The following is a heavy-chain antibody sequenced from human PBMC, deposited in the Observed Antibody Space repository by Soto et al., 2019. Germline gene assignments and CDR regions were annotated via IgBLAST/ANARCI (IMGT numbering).Heavy chain of an antibody. J-gene: IGHJ6*02. V-gene: IGHV4-59*08. D-gene: IGHD1-26*01. Sequence: QVQLQQSCRRLVKPSETLSLTCTVSSGPSSSHNWGWIRQSPGRGLEWIGYVYYTGDTSYNPSLKSRVTISADTSTNNISLTLTSVTAADTAVYYCVRQGIDYLHGLVDVWGQGTTVSVSS. CDR2: VYYTGDT. CDR3: VRQGIDYLHGLVDV. CDR1: SGPSSSHN.